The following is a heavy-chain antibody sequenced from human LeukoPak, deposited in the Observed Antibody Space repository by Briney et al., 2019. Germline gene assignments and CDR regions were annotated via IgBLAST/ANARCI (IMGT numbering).Heavy chain of an antibody. V-gene: IGHV1-8*01. CDR1: GYTFTSYD. J-gene: IGHJ4*02. CDR3: ARGSLWFGESFHY. D-gene: IGHD3-10*01. Sequence: ASVKVSCKASGYTFTSYDINWVRQATRQGLEWMGWMNPNSGNTGYAQKFQGRVTMTRNTSISTAYMELSSLRSEDTAVYYCARGSLWFGESFHYWGQGTLVTVSS. CDR2: MNPNSGNT.